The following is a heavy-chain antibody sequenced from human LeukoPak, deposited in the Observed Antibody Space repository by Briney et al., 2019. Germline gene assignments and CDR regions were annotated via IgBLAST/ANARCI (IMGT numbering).Heavy chain of an antibody. D-gene: IGHD1-26*01. CDR3: VKDVGGSYAFDY. V-gene: IGHV3-64D*09. J-gene: IGHJ4*02. Sequence: GSLRLSCSASGFTFSRYAMHWVRQAPGKGLEYVSGINDNGGRTHYGDSVKGRFSISRDNSKNTLHLQMSTLRAEDTALYYCVKDVGGSYAFDYWGQGILVTVSS. CDR2: INDNGGRT. CDR1: GFTFSRYA.